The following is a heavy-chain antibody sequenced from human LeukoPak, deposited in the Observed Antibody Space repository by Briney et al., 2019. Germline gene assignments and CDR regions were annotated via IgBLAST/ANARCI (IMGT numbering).Heavy chain of an antibody. V-gene: IGHV1-8*01. Sequence: EASVKVSCKASGYTFTSYDINWVRQATGQGLEWMGWMNPNSGNTGYAQKFQGRVTMTRNTSISTAYMELSSLRSEDTAVYYCARGHSSIWFGELLGRYYYGMDVWGQGTTVTVSS. D-gene: IGHD3-10*01. CDR1: GYTFTSYD. J-gene: IGHJ6*02. CDR2: MNPNSGNT. CDR3: ARGHSSIWFGELLGRYYYGMDV.